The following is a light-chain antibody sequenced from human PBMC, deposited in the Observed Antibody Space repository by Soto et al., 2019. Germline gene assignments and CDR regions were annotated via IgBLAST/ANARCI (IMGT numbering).Light chain of an antibody. V-gene: IGLV2-14*01. CDR1: SSDIGNYNY. CDR2: EVS. J-gene: IGLJ1*01. Sequence: QSARTQPASVSRSPGQSITISCTGTSSDIGNYNYVSWYQQHPGKAPKLMIYEVSNRPSGVSNRFSGSKSGNTASLTISGLQAEDETDYYCCSYTSSSTYVFGTGTKLTVL. CDR3: CSYTSSSTYV.